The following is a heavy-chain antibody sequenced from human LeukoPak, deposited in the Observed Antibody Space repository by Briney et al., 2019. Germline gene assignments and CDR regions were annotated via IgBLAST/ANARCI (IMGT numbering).Heavy chain of an antibody. CDR3: ASTPLGATRPFDY. CDR2: IYYSGTT. J-gene: IGHJ4*02. V-gene: IGHV4-39*01. CDR1: GGSMSSGTYY. Sequence: SETLSLTCTVSGGSMSSGTYYWGWIRQPPGKGVEWIGTIYYSGTTYYNPSLKSRVTISIDTSKNQFSLKLSSVTAADTAVYYCASTPLGATRPFDYWGQGTLVTVSS. D-gene: IGHD5-12*01.